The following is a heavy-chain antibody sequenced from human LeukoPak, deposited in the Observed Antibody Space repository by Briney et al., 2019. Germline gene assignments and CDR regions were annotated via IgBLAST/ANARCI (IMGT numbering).Heavy chain of an antibody. V-gene: IGHV1-2*02. CDR3: ARVGYNSEAQYAFDI. Sequence: GASVKVSCKASGYTFTCYYMHWVRQAPGQGLEWVGWINARSGGTNFAQKFQGRVTMTRDTSISTAYMELSSLTSDDTAIYYCARVGYNSEAQYAFDIWGQGTLVTVSS. D-gene: IGHD1-1*01. CDR1: GYTFTCYY. J-gene: IGHJ3*02. CDR2: INARSGGT.